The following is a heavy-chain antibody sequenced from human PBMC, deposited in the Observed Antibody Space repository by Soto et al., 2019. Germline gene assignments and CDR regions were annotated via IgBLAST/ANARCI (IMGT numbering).Heavy chain of an antibody. V-gene: IGHV3-30*18. Sequence: ESGGGVVQPGRSLRLSCAASGFTFSSYGMHWVRQAPGKGLEWVAVISYDGSNKYYADSVKGRFTISRDNSKNTLYLQMNSLRAEDTAVYYCAKGSGWQWLATDYWGQGTLVTVSS. J-gene: IGHJ4*02. CDR2: ISYDGSNK. CDR1: GFTFSSYG. D-gene: IGHD6-19*01. CDR3: AKGSGWQWLATDY.